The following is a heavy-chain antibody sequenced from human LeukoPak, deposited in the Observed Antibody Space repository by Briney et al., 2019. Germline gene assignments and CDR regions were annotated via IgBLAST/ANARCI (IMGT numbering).Heavy chain of an antibody. D-gene: IGHD3-10*01. J-gene: IGHJ4*02. CDR1: GGSISSYY. CDR3: ARGGFYGHPFEF. V-gene: IGHV4-59*01. Sequence: SSETLSLTCTVSGGSISSYYWNWIRQPPGKGLEWIGYIFYSGSSNYNPSLKSRVTMSVDTSKNQFSLSLNSVTAADTAVYYCARGGFYGHPFEFGGQGILVIVSA. CDR2: IFYSGSS.